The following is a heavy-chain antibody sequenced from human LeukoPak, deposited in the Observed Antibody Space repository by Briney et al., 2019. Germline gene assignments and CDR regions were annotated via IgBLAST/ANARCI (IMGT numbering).Heavy chain of an antibody. Sequence: SVKVSCKASGGTFSSYAISWVRQAPGQGLEWMGGIIPIFGTANYAQKFQGRVTITADKSTSTAYMELSRLRSEDTAVYYCARGHSSGWYGYYYYMDVWGKGTTVTVSS. J-gene: IGHJ6*03. D-gene: IGHD6-19*01. CDR1: GGTFSSYA. CDR2: IIPIFGTA. V-gene: IGHV1-69*06. CDR3: ARGHSSGWYGYYYYMDV.